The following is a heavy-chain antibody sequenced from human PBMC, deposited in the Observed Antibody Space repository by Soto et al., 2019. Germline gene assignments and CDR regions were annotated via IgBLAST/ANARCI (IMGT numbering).Heavy chain of an antibody. CDR1: GDTFSFYS. CDR3: ASSYGSGYRAFDY. V-gene: IGHV1-69*04. J-gene: IGHJ4*02. D-gene: IGHD3-10*01. Sequence: QVQLVQSGAEVKRPGSSVKVSCKASGDTFSFYSINWVRQAPGLGLEWMGRVNPILSMSNYAQRFQGRVTMTADKSRGTAYVELSGLRSGDTAMYYCASSYGSGYRAFDYWGQGALVTVSS. CDR2: VNPILSMS.